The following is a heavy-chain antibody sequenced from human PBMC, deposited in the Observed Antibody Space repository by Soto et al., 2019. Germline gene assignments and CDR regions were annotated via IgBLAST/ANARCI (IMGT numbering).Heavy chain of an antibody. Sequence: GGSLRLSCAASGFTFSSYAMSWVRPAPGKGLEWVSAISGSGGSTYYADSVKGRFTISRDNSKNTLYLQINSLRAEDTAVYYCAKDRDYGGREPSGMDVWGQGTTVTVSS. J-gene: IGHJ6*02. CDR1: GFTFSSYA. V-gene: IGHV3-23*01. CDR3: AKDRDYGGREPSGMDV. CDR2: ISGSGGST. D-gene: IGHD4-17*01.